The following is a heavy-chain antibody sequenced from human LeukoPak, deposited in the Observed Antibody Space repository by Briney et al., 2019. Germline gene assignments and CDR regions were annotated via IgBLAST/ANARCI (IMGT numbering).Heavy chain of an antibody. CDR3: TRVGYIDEGIDY. D-gene: IGHD5-24*01. Sequence: GGSLRLSCVASGFPFSSYWMTWVRQAPGEGLEWVANIKQDGSKKSYVDSVKGRFTISRDNAKNSLYMQMNSLRAEDPAIYYCTRVGYIDEGIDYWGQGTLVTVSS. CDR1: GFPFSSYW. V-gene: IGHV3-7*04. J-gene: IGHJ4*02. CDR2: IKQDGSKK.